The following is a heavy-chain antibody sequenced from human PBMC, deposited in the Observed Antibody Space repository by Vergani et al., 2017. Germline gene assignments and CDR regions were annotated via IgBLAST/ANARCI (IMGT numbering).Heavy chain of an antibody. D-gene: IGHD2-15*01. CDR2: MNPNSGNT. J-gene: IGHJ6*03. Sequence: QVQLVQSGAEVKKPGASVKVSCKASGYTFTSYGINWVRQATGQGLEWMGWMNPNSGNTGYAQKFQGRVTMTRNTSISTAYMELSSLRSEDTAVYYCARKWSYYYYMDVWGKGTTVTVSS. CDR3: ARKWSYYYYMDV. CDR1: GYTFTSYG. V-gene: IGHV1-8*02.